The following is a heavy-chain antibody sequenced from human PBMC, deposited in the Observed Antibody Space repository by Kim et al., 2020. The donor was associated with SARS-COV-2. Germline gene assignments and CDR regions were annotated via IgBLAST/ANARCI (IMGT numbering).Heavy chain of an antibody. D-gene: IGHD3-3*01. CDR3: TRDLEENFGGTYARPYYYYGMDV. V-gene: IGHV3-49*03. Sequence: GGSLRLSCTASGFTYGAYAMSWFRQAPGKGLEWVGFIRSKAYGGTTEYAASVKGRFTISRDDSKSIAYLQMNSLKTEDTAVYYCTRDLEENFGGTYARPYYYYGMDVWGQGTTVTVSS. CDR1: GFTYGAYA. CDR2: IRSKAYGGTT. J-gene: IGHJ6*02.